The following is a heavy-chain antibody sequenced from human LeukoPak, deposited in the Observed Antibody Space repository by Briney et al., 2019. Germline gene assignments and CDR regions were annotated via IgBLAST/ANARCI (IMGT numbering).Heavy chain of an antibody. D-gene: IGHD3-22*01. CDR1: GYIFTSYW. J-gene: IGHJ5*02. Sequence: GESLKISCKGSGYIFTSYWIGWGRQTPGKGLEWMGIIYPGDSDTRYSPSFQGQVTISADKSISTAYLQWSSLKASDTAMYYCARHQYYYDSSGLNWFDPWGQGTLVTVSS. V-gene: IGHV5-51*01. CDR3: ARHQYYYDSSGLNWFDP. CDR2: IYPGDSDT.